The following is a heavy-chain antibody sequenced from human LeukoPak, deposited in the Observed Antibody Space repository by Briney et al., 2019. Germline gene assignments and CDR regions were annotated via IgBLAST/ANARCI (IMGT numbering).Heavy chain of an antibody. CDR2: MNPKSGNT. CDR1: GYTFTSYD. V-gene: IGHV1-8*03. D-gene: IGHD1-26*01. Sequence: ASVKVSCKASGYTFTSYDINWVRQVTGQGLEWMGWMNPKSGNTGYAQKFQGRVTITRNTSISTAYMEVSSLRYEDTAVYYCARGPEWELLPSWFDPWGQGTLVTVSS. J-gene: IGHJ5*02. CDR3: ARGPEWELLPSWFDP.